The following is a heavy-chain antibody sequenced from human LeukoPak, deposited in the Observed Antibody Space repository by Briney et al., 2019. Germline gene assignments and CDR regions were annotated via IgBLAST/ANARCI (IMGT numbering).Heavy chain of an antibody. CDR1: GGSISSSSYY. CDR2: IYTSGST. CDR3: AASRITMVRGVIGDLDY. D-gene: IGHD3-10*01. V-gene: IGHV4-61*02. J-gene: IGHJ4*02. Sequence: RPSETLSLTCAVSGGSISSSSYYWSWIRQPAGKGLEWIGRIYTSGSTNYNPSLKSRVTMSVDTSKNQFSLKLSSVTAADTAVYYCAASRITMVRGVIGDLDYWGQGTLVTVSS.